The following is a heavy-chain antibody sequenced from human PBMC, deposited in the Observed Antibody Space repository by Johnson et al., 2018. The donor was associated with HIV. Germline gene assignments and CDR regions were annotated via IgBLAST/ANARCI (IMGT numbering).Heavy chain of an antibody. CDR1: GFTFSSYA. CDR3: ARDRRGSSWSRALDAFDI. J-gene: IGHJ3*02. Sequence: QVQLVESGGGVVQPGRSLRLSCAASGFTFSSYAMHWVRQAPGKGLEWVAVISYDGSNKYYADSVKGRFTISRDNSKNTLYLQMNSLRAEDTAVYYCARDRRGSSWSRALDAFDIWGQGTMVTVSS. D-gene: IGHD6-13*01. V-gene: IGHV3-30*14. CDR2: ISYDGSNK.